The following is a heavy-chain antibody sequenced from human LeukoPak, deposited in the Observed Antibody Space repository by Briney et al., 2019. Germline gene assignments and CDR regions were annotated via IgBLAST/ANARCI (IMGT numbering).Heavy chain of an antibody. Sequence: PGGSLRLSCTASGFTYGTYAVSWVRQAPGKGLDWVSAISDNGAATYYADSVRGRFTISRDNSKNTLYLQMNSLRAEDTAVYYCAKPINPVYYFDYWGQGTLVTVSS. CDR2: ISDNGAAT. J-gene: IGHJ4*02. V-gene: IGHV3-23*01. CDR1: GFTYGTYA. D-gene: IGHD2-21*01. CDR3: AKPINPVYYFDY.